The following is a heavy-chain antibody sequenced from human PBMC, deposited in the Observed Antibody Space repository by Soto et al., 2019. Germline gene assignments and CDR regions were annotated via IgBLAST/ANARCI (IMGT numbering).Heavy chain of an antibody. CDR1: GGTFSSYA. D-gene: IGHD3-3*01. Sequence: QVQLVQSGAEVKKPGSSVKVSCKASGGTFSSYAISWVRQAPGQGLEWMGGLIPIFDTANYAQKFQGRVTITADKSTSTAYMELSSLRSEDTAVYYCASPTRFLEWSPYYYGMDVWGQGTTVTVSS. V-gene: IGHV1-69*06. CDR3: ASPTRFLEWSPYYYGMDV. CDR2: LIPIFDTA. J-gene: IGHJ6*02.